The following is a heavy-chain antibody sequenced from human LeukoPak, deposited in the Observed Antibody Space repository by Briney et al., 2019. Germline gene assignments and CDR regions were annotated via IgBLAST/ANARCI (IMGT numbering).Heavy chain of an antibody. CDR1: GMSITSRHY. CDR2: TSHSDSP. D-gene: IGHD3-16*01. J-gene: IGHJ5*02. V-gene: IGHV4-38-2*02. Sequence: SDTLSLTCSVSGMSITSRHYWGWIRQPPGKGLEWIGSTSHSDSPYYNPSLESRVSVSLDTSRNQFSLKLTSVTAADTAVYYCARDFGETSLPNWFDPWGQGTLVIVSS. CDR3: ARDFGETSLPNWFDP.